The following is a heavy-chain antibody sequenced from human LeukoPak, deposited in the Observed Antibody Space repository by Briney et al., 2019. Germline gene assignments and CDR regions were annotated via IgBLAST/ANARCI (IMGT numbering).Heavy chain of an antibody. V-gene: IGHV1-2*02. Sequence: GASVKVSCKASGYTFTGYYMHWVRQAPGQGLEWMGWINPNSGGTNYAQKFQGRVTMTRDTSISTAYMELSRLRSDDTAVYYCARSPPQLRFLECLPYNWFDPWGQGTMVTVSS. D-gene: IGHD3-3*01. J-gene: IGHJ5*02. CDR2: INPNSGGT. CDR3: ARSPPQLRFLECLPYNWFDP. CDR1: GYTFTGYY.